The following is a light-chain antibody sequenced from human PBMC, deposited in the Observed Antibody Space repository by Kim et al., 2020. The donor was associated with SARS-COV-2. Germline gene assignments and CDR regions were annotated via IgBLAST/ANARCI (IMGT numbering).Light chain of an antibody. CDR3: QQCNDWPRT. Sequence: SVSPGERATLSCRASQSVGSNLAWYRQKPGQAPRLLIYGASTRATGIPARFSGSGSGTEFTLTISSLQSEDFAVYYCQQCNDWPRTFGQGTKLEIK. CDR1: QSVGSN. J-gene: IGKJ2*01. V-gene: IGKV3-15*01. CDR2: GAS.